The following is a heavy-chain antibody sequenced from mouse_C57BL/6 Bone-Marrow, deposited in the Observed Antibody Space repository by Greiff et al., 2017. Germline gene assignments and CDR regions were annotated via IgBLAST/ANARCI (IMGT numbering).Heavy chain of an antibody. V-gene: IGHV1-55*01. D-gene: IGHD2-12*01. CDR1: GYTFTSYW. J-gene: IGHJ1*03. CDR3: ARPYYRIFWYFDD. Sequence: VKLQQPGAELVKPGASVKMSCKASGYTFTSYWITWVQQRPGQGLEWIGDIYPGSGSNNYNEKFKSKATLTVDTSSSTAYMQLISLTSEDSAVYYCARPYYRIFWYFDDWGTGTTVTVSS. CDR2: IYPGSGSN.